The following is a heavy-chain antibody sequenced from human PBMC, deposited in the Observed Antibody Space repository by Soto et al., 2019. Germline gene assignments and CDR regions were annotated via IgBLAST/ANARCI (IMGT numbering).Heavy chain of an antibody. V-gene: IGHV2-5*01. CDR1: GFSLSTSGAG. CDR2: ISWKDEK. D-gene: IGHD1-26*01. Sequence: QITLKESGPPLVKPTQTLTVTCTFSGFSLSTSGAGVGWIRQSPGKAPEWLALISWKDEKRYNPGLKSRLTITKDTSKNPVVLTMTNLDPVETATYFCAHRYGGNYYRWYFDSWGQGTLVTVSS. CDR3: AHRYGGNYYRWYFDS. J-gene: IGHJ4*02.